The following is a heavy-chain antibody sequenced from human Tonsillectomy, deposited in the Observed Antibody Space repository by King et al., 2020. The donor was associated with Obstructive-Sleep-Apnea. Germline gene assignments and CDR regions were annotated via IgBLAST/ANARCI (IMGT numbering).Heavy chain of an antibody. CDR2: INWNSATI. CDR3: ARDMSSGWYRPLDH. Sequence: VQLVESGGGLVQPGRSLRLSCAASGFTFDDYAMHWVRQSPGRGLEWVSGINWNSATIGYADSVQGRFTVSRDNAKNSLFLQMNSLRPEDTALYYCARDMSSGWYRPLDHWGQGTLLTVSS. CDR1: GFTFDDYA. D-gene: IGHD6-19*01. V-gene: IGHV3-9*01. J-gene: IGHJ4*02.